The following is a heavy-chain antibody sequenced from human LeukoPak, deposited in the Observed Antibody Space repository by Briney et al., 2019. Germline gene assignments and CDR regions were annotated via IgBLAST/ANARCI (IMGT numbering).Heavy chain of an antibody. D-gene: IGHD1-26*01. J-gene: IGHJ4*02. Sequence: KTGGSLRLSCAASGFTFSSYSMNWVRQAPGKGLEWVSSISSSSSYIYYADSVKGRFTISRDNAKNSLYLQMNSLRAEDTAVYYCARAPVGAASFDYWGQGTLVTVSS. CDR1: GFTFSSYS. V-gene: IGHV3-21*01. CDR2: ISSSSSYI. CDR3: ARAPVGAASFDY.